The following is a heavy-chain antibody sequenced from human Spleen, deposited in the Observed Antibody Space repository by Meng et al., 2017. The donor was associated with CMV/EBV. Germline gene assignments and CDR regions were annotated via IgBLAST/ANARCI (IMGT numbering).Heavy chain of an antibody. CDR3: AKENDFWSATYDY. D-gene: IGHD3-3*01. CDR1: GFTFSNYG. CDR2: IRYDGSNK. Sequence: AASGFTFSNYGMHWVRQAPGKGLEWVAFIRYDGSNKYYGESVKGRFTISRDNSKNKLYLQLNSLRAEDTAVYYCAKENDFWSATYDYWGQGTLVTVSS. J-gene: IGHJ4*02. V-gene: IGHV3-30*02.